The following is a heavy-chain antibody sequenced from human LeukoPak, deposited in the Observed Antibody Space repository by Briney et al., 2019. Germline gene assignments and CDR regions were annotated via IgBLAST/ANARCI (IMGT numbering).Heavy chain of an antibody. CDR3: ASLTYDRYYFDY. J-gene: IGHJ4*02. CDR2: INHSGST. V-gene: IGHV4-34*01. CDR1: GGSFSGYY. Sequence: PSETLSLTCAVYGGSFSGYYWSWIRQPPGKGLEWIGEINHSGSTNYNPSLKSRVTISVDTSKNQFSLKLSSVTAADTAVYYCASLTYDRYYFDYWGQGTLVTVSS. D-gene: IGHD3-3*01.